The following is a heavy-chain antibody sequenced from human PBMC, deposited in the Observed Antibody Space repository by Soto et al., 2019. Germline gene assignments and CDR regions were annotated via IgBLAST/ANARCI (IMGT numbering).Heavy chain of an antibody. J-gene: IGHJ4*02. CDR3: TREDY. CDR1: GDSMTTVGYY. V-gene: IGHV4-31*03. Sequence: QVQLQESGPGLVKPSQTLSLTCTVSGDSMTTVGYYWTWIRQHPGQGLEWIGFISYSGSTYYSSSLKGRVAISADTSKNQFSLKLNSVTAADTAVYYCTREDYWGQGTLVTVSS. CDR2: ISYSGST.